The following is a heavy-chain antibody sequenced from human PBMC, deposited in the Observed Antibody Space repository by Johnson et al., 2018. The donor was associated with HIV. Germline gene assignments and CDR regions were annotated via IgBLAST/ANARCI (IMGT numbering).Heavy chain of an antibody. D-gene: IGHD2-15*01. CDR3: ARDAPYCSGGTCYSDAFDI. Sequence: EVQLVESGGGLVQPGGSLRLSCAASGFTVTSDYMSWVRQAPGKGLEWVANIKEDGSEKYYVDSVKGRFTISRDNAKRSLYVEMNSLRAEDTAVYYCARDAPYCSGGTCYSDAFDIWGQGTMVTVSS. V-gene: IGHV3-7*01. J-gene: IGHJ3*02. CDR2: IKEDGSEK. CDR1: GFTVTSDY.